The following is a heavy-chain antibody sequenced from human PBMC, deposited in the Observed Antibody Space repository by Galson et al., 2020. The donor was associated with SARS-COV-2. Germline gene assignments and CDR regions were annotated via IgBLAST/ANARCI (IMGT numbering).Heavy chain of an antibody. CDR3: AKDIRYSSSWVFDY. CDR2: ISWNSGSI. J-gene: IGHJ4*02. CDR1: GFTFDDYA. Sequence: GGSLRLSCAASGFTFDDYAMHWVRQAPGKGLEWVSGISWNSGSIGYADSVKGRFTISRDNAKNSLYLQMNSLRAEDTALYYCAKDIRYSSSWVFDYWGQGTLVTVSS. V-gene: IGHV3-9*01. D-gene: IGHD6-13*01.